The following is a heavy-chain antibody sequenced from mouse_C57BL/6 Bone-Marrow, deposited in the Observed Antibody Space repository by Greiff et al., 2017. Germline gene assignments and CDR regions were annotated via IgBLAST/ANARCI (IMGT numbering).Heavy chain of an antibody. D-gene: IGHD1-1*01. CDR3: SRQVTTVLATKYFDV. CDR1: GFTFSSYT. Sequence: EVKLVESGGGLVKPGGSLKLSCAASGFTFSSYTMSWVRQTPEKRLQWVAAISGGGGNNYYPDSVKGRFTISRDNDKNILYLQMNSLRSEDTALYYCSRQVTTVLATKYFDVWGTGTTVTVSS. CDR2: ISGGGGNN. V-gene: IGHV5-9*01. J-gene: IGHJ1*03.